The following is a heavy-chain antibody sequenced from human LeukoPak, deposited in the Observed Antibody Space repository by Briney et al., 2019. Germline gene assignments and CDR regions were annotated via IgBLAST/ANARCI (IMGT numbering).Heavy chain of an antibody. V-gene: IGHV4-34*01. D-gene: IGHD5-12*01. CDR3: TRFGGLRFWNWFDP. Sequence: PSETLSLTCAVYGGSFSGYYWSWIRQPPGKGLEWIGEINHSGSTNYNPSLKSRVTISVDTSKNLFSLKLSSVTAADTAVYYCTRFGGLRFWNWFDPWGQGTLATVSS. J-gene: IGHJ5*02. CDR1: GGSFSGYY. CDR2: INHSGST.